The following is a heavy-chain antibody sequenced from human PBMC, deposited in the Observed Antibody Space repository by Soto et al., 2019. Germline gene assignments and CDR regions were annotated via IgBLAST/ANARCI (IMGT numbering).Heavy chain of an antibody. CDR3: ARSRSAHDHFDY. V-gene: IGHV6-1*01. CDR1: GDSVSSNSVA. D-gene: IGHD3-10*01. Sequence: PSQTLSLTCAISGDSVSSNSVAWNWIRQSPSRGLEWLGRTYYRSKWYNDYAASVKSRITINPDTSKNHFSLQLNSVTPEDTAVYYCARSRSAHDHFDYWGQGTLVTVSS. J-gene: IGHJ4*02. CDR2: TYYRSKWYN.